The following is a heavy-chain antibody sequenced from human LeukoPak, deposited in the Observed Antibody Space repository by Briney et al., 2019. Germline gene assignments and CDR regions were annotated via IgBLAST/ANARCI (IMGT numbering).Heavy chain of an antibody. CDR1: GFTFTSYA. CDR3: AKGGFADLVDY. CDR2: ISGSGGSP. J-gene: IGHJ4*02. V-gene: IGHV3-23*01. Sequence: GGSLRLSCAASGFTFTSYAMSWVRQAPGKGLEWVSAISGSGGSPYYADSVKGRFTISRDNSKNTLYLQMNSLRAEDTAVYYCAKGGFADLVDYWGQGTLVTVSS.